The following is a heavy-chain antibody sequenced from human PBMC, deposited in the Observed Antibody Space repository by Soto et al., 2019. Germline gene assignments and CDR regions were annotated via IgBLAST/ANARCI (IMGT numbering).Heavy chain of an antibody. V-gene: IGHV4-31*03. Sequence: LSLTCTVSGGSISSGGYYWSWIRQHPGKGLEWIGYIYYSGSTYYNPSLKSRVTISVDTSKNQFSLKLSSVTAADTAVHYCARGAVDIVATIYFDYWGQGTLVTVSS. CDR2: IYYSGST. CDR1: GGSISSGGYY. CDR3: ARGAVDIVATIYFDY. J-gene: IGHJ4*02. D-gene: IGHD5-12*01.